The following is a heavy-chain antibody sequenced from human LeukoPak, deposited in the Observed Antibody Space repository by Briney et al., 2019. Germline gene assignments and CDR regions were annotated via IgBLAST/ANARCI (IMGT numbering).Heavy chain of an antibody. V-gene: IGHV1-69*01. J-gene: IGHJ4*02. CDR3: ARSYYDSSGYYSYYFDY. CDR2: IIPIFGTA. CDR1: GGTFSSYA. Sequence: SVTVSCKASGGTFSSYAISWVRQAPGQGLEWMGGIIPIFGTANYAQKFQGRVTITADESTSTAYMELSSLRSEDTAVYYCARSYYDSSGYYSYYFDYWGQGTLVTVSS. D-gene: IGHD3-22*01.